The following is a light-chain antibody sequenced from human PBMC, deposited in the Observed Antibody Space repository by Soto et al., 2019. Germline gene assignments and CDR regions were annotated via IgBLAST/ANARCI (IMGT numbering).Light chain of an antibody. CDR3: SSHAGSSAFYV. J-gene: IGLJ1*01. CDR2: DDN. CDR1: SSNIGGNS. Sequence: QSVLTQPPSVSAAPGQKVTISCSGSSSNIGGNSVSWYQQLPGTAPKLLIYDDNKRPSGIPDRFSGSKSGNTASLTISGLQTEDEADYYCSSHAGSSAFYVFGTGTKVTVL. V-gene: IGLV1-51*01.